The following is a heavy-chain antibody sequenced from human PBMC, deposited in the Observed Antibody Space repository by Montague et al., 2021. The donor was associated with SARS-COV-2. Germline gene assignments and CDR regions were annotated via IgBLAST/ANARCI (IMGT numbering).Heavy chain of an antibody. J-gene: IGHJ5*02. CDR1: GGSMNSYY. CDR3: AREATYDRFDP. Sequence: SETLSLTCSVSGGSMNSYYWSWLRQTPGKGLEWIGYIYYRGSTNYNPSLKSRVTISVDTSKNQFSLSLTSVTAADTAVYYCAREATYDRFDPWGQGTLVTVSS. CDR2: IYYRGST. V-gene: IGHV4-59*01. D-gene: IGHD5-24*01.